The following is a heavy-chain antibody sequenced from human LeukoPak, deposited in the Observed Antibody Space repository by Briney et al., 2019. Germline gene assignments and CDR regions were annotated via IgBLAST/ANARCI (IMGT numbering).Heavy chain of an antibody. J-gene: IGHJ4*02. CDR3: AKDMVRGVIISALGY. Sequence: PGGSLRLSCAASGFTFSSYAMSWVRQAPGKGLEWVSAISGSGGSTYYADSVKGRFTISRDNSKNTLYLQMNSLRAEDTAVYYCAKDMVRGVIISALGYWGQGTLVTVSS. CDR1: GFTFSSYA. D-gene: IGHD3-10*01. V-gene: IGHV3-23*01. CDR2: ISGSGGST.